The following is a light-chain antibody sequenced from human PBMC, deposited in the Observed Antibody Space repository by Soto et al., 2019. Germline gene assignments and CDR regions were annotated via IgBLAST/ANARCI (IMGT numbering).Light chain of an antibody. Sequence: IQLTQTPSSLSASVGDSVTITCRASQTISSWLAWYQQKPGKAPKLLIYKASTLKSGVPSRFSGSGSGTEFTLTISSLQPDDFATYYCQHYNSYSEAFGQGTKV. CDR1: QTISSW. J-gene: IGKJ1*01. CDR2: KAS. CDR3: QHYNSYSEA. V-gene: IGKV1-5*03.